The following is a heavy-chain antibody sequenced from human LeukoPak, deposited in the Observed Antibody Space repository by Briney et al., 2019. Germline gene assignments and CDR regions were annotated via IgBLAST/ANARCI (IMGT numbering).Heavy chain of an antibody. V-gene: IGHV5-51*01. Sequence: GESLKISCKGSGYSFTSYWIGWVRQMPGKGLEWMGIIYPGGSDTRYSPSFQGQVTISADKSISTAYLQWSSLKASDTAMYYCARSSIGYYYYYYMDVWGKGTTVTVSS. CDR2: IYPGGSDT. J-gene: IGHJ6*03. CDR1: GYSFTSYW. D-gene: IGHD6-6*01. CDR3: ARSSIGYYYYYYMDV.